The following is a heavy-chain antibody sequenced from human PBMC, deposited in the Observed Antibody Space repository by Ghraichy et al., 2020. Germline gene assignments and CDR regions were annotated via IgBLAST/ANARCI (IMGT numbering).Heavy chain of an antibody. V-gene: IGHV4-38-2*01. CDR3: ASAYGSGSYYNGRAFDI. CDR1: GYSISSGYY. D-gene: IGHD3-10*01. Sequence: SETLSLTCAVSGYSISSGYYWGWIRQPPGKGLEWIGSIYHSGSTYYNPSLKSRVTISVDTSKNQFSLKLSSVTAADTAVYYCASAYGSGSYYNGRAFDIWGQGTMVTVSS. CDR2: IYHSGST. J-gene: IGHJ3*02.